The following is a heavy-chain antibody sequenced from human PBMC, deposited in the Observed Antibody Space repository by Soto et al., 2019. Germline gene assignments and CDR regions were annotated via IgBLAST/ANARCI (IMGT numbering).Heavy chain of an antibody. V-gene: IGHV4-4*07. CDR2: IYTSGST. Sequence: SETLSLTCTVSGGSISSYYWSWIRQPAGKGLEWIGRIYTSGSTNYNPSLKSRVTMSVDTSKNQFSLKLSSVTDADTAVYYCARERIAVAGMENYFDYWGQGTLVTVS. D-gene: IGHD6-19*01. CDR3: ARERIAVAGMENYFDY. J-gene: IGHJ4*02. CDR1: GGSISSYY.